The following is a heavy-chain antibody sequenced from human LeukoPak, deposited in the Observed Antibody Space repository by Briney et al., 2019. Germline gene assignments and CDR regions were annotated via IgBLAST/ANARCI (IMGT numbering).Heavy chain of an antibody. D-gene: IGHD4-11*01. CDR3: AAGPSSNGHQLPY. V-gene: IGHV3-74*01. Sequence: GGSLRLSYAASGFTVSSTYMNWVRQAPGKGLVWVSRMSSDSTRSSHADSVKGRFTISRDNAKKMVYLQMNSLRVEDSAVYYCAAGPSSNGHQLPYWGQGTLVTVSS. CDR1: GFTVSSTY. J-gene: IGHJ4*02. CDR2: MSSDSTRS.